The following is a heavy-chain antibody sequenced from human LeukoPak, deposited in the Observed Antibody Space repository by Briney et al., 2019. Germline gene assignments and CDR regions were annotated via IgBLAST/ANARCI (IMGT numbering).Heavy chain of an antibody. V-gene: IGHV5-51*01. D-gene: IGHD3-22*01. J-gene: IGHJ3*02. CDR3: ARRRDSSGYPDAFDI. Sequence: GESLQISCKGSGYSFTSYWIGWVRQMPGQGLEWMGIIYPGDSDTRYSPSFQGQVTISADKSISTAYLQWSSLKASAAAMYDCARRRDSSGYPDAFDIWGQGTMVTVSS. CDR1: GYSFTSYW. CDR2: IYPGDSDT.